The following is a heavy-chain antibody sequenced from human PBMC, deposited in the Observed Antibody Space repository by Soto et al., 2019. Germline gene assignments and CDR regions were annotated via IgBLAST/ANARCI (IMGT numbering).Heavy chain of an antibody. J-gene: IGHJ3*02. V-gene: IGHV3-7*05. CDR2: IKKDGSQI. CDR3: ARDVSPGSSSLYLDAFDI. Sequence: EVQLVESGGGLVQPGGSLRLSCVASGLSFGSSWMTWVRQAPGKGLEWVANIKKDGSQISYLDSVRGRFTISRDNAKNSLYLQMNSLRAEDTALYYCARDVSPGSSSLYLDAFDIWGQGTMVTVSS. D-gene: IGHD6-13*01. CDR1: GLSFGSSW.